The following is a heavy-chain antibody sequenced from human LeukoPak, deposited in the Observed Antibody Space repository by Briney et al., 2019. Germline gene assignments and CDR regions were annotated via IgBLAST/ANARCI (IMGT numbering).Heavy chain of an antibody. D-gene: IGHD3-22*01. V-gene: IGHV3-23*01. CDR3: AKSVWGSSGYYPNWFDP. CDR1: GFTFSSYA. Sequence: GGSLRLSCAASGFTFSSYAMSWVRQAPGKGLEWVSAISGSGGSTYYADSVKGRFTISRDNSKNTLNLQMNSLRAEDTAVYYCAKSVWGSSGYYPNWFDPWGQGTLVTVSS. CDR2: ISGSGGST. J-gene: IGHJ5*02.